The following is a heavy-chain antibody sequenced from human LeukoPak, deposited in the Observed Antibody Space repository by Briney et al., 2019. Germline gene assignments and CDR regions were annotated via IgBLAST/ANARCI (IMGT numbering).Heavy chain of an antibody. V-gene: IGHV3-30*10. CDR3: ARYLNYDFWSGYDY. CDR2: ISDGGDDK. D-gene: IGHD3-3*01. J-gene: IGHJ4*02. CDR1: GFNFSSYA. Sequence: GGSLRLSCAASGFNFSSYAMHWVRQAPGKGLDWVAVISDGGDDKFYTDSVKGRFSISRDNSKNTLYLQMNSLRAEDTAVYYCARYLNYDFWSGYDYWGQGTLVTVSS.